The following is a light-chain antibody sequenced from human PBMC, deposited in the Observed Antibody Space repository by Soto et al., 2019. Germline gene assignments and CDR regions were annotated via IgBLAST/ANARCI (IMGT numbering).Light chain of an antibody. CDR2: DVS. V-gene: IGLV2-14*01. CDR3: RSYTSSSTLVV. Sequence: QSALPQPASGSGSPGQSSTISFTGTSSDFGGYNYVSWYQQHPGKDPKLMISDVSNRPSGVYNRFAGSKSGNTASLHISGRQAEDESDYYCRSYTSSSTLVVFGGGAQRTVL. CDR1: SSDFGGYNY. J-gene: IGLJ2*01.